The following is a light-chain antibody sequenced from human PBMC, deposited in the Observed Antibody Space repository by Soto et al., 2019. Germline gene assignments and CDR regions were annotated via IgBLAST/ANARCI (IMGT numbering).Light chain of an antibody. CDR1: SSDVGGYNY. CDR2: DVS. Sequence: QSALTQPASVSGSPGQSITISCTGTSSDVGGYNYVSWYQQHPGKAPKLMIYDVSNRPSGVSNRFSGSKSGNTASLTISGLQAEDEADYYCSSYTSPSGVVFGGGTKLTVL. CDR3: SSYTSPSGVV. V-gene: IGLV2-14*01. J-gene: IGLJ2*01.